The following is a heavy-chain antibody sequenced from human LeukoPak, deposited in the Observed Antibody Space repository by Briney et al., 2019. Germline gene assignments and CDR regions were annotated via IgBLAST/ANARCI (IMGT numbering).Heavy chain of an antibody. V-gene: IGHV5-51*01. CDR2: IFPGDSDT. CDR3: VKLHRSYSYGSGTSLPFDS. CDR1: GYSFTRNC. Sequence: GESLKISRKGSGYSFTRNCIGWVRQMPGKGLEWMGIIFPGDSDTRYSPSFQGQVTISADKSITTAYLQWSSLKASDTAMYYCVKLHRSYSYGSGTSLPFDSWGQGTLVTVSS. D-gene: IGHD3-10*01. J-gene: IGHJ4*02.